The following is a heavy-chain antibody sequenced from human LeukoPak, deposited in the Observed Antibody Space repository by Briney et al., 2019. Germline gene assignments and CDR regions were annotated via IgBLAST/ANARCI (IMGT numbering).Heavy chain of an antibody. V-gene: IGHV4-59*01. Sequence: PSETLSLTXTVSGGSISSYYWSWIRQPPGKGLEWIGYIYSSGSTSYNPSLRSRVTLSVDTSKNQFSLKLSSVTAADTAVYYCARVAARDNYYYYYMDVWGKGTTVTVSS. D-gene: IGHD6-6*01. CDR3: ARVAARDNYYYYYMDV. CDR2: IYSSGST. J-gene: IGHJ6*03. CDR1: GGSISSYY.